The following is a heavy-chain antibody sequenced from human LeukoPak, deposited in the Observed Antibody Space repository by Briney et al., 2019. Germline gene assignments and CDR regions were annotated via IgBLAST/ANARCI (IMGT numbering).Heavy chain of an antibody. J-gene: IGHJ4*02. D-gene: IGHD2-8*01. V-gene: IGHV4-59*08. CDR3: ARQNYELYSPYDY. CDR1: GVSIFSYY. CDR2: IYYSGST. Sequence: SETLSLTCSVSGVSIFSYYWNWIRQPPGKGLEWIGYIYYSGSTNYNPSLKSRVTISVDTSKNQFSLKLSSVTAADTAVYYCARQNYELYSPYDYWGQGTLVTVSS.